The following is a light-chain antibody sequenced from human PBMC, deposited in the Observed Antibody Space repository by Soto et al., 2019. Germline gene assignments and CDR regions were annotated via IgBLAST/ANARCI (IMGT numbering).Light chain of an antibody. CDR2: DVT. Sequence: QSALTQPASVSGSPGQSITISCTGTNSDIGGNNYVSWYQQHPGKAPKLMIYDVTNRPSGVSNRFSGSKSGNTASLTISGLQAEDEADYYCSSYTTSSTLFGGRTKLTVL. J-gene: IGLJ2*01. CDR3: SSYTTSSTL. CDR1: NSDIGGNNY. V-gene: IGLV2-14*03.